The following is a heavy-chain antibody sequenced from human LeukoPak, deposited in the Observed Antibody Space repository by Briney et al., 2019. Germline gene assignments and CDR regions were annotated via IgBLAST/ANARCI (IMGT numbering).Heavy chain of an antibody. J-gene: IGHJ6*02. D-gene: IGHD2-8*02. CDR1: GFTVSSNY. CDR3: VRDARYCPDV. V-gene: IGHV3-53*01. Sequence: GGSLRLSCAASGFTVSSNYMSWVRQAPGKGLEWISVIYSGGGIYYADSVKGRFTISRDNTKNILYLQMNSLRAEDTAVYYCVRDARYCPDVWGQGTAVTVSS. CDR2: IYSGGGI.